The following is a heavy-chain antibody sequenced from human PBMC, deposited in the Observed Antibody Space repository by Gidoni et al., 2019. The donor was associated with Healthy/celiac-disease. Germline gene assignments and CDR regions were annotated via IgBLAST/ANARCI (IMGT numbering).Heavy chain of an antibody. CDR3: ASSYYDFWSGYYR. D-gene: IGHD3-3*01. CDR2: ISYDGSNK. J-gene: IGHJ4*02. CDR1: GFTFSSDG. Sequence: QVQLVESGGGVVQPGRSLSRSCAASGFTFSSDGMHWVRQAPGKGLEWVAVISYDGSNKYYADSVKGRFTISRDNSKNTLYLQMNSLRAEDTAVYYCASSYYDFWSGYYRWGQGTLVTVSS. V-gene: IGHV3-30*03.